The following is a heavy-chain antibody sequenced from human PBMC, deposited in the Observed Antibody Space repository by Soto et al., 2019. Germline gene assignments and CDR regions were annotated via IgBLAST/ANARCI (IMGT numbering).Heavy chain of an antibody. CDR2: IYYSGST. CDR3: ARHGGYGGNSVYYYGMDV. J-gene: IGHJ6*02. D-gene: IGHD4-17*01. Sequence: LSLTCTVSGGSISSSSYYWGWIRQPPGKGLEWIGSIYYSGSTYYNPSLKSRVTISVDTSKNQFSLKLSSVTAADTAVYYCARHGGYGGNSVYYYGMDVWGQGTTVTVSS. V-gene: IGHV4-39*01. CDR1: GGSISSSSYY.